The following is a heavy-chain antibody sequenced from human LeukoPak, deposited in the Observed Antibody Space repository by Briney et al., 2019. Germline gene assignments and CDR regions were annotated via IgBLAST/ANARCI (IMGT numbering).Heavy chain of an antibody. D-gene: IGHD3-3*01. CDR2: INPNSGGT. CDR1: GYTSTGYY. CDR3: ARSSHYDFWSGYPSLGY. Sequence: ASVKVSCKASGYTSTGYYMHWVRQAPGQGLEWMGWINPNSGGTNYAQKFQGRVTMTRDTSISTAYMELSRLRSDDTAVYYCARSSHYDFWSGYPSLGYWGQGTLVTVSS. J-gene: IGHJ4*02. V-gene: IGHV1-2*02.